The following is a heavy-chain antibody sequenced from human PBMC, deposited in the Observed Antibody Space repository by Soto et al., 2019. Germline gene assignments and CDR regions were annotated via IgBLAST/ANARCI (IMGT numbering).Heavy chain of an antibody. J-gene: IGHJ6*02. V-gene: IGHV3-30-3*01. CDR2: ISYDGSNK. CDR1: GFTFSSYA. D-gene: IGHD2-15*01. CDR3: ARDLAVVAATPVYYYYGIDV. Sequence: PGGSLRLSCAASGFTFSSYAMHWVRQAPGKGLEWVAVISYDGSNKYYADSVKGRFTISRDNSKNTLYLQMNSLRAEDTAVYYCARDLAVVAATPVYYYYGIDVWAQGTTVPVSS.